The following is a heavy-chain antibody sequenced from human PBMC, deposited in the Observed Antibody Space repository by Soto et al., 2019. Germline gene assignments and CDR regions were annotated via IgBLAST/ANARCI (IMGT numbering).Heavy chain of an antibody. CDR1: GGTFSSYA. CDR2: IIPIFGTA. V-gene: IGHV1-69*13. J-gene: IGHJ4*02. D-gene: IGHD3-22*01. Sequence: SVKVSCRASGGTFSSYAISWVRQAPGQGLEWMGGIIPIFGTANYAQKFQGRVTITADESTSTAYMELSSLRSEDTAVYYCARAANLYDSSDYYHFDYWGQGTLVTVSS. CDR3: ARAANLYDSSDYYHFDY.